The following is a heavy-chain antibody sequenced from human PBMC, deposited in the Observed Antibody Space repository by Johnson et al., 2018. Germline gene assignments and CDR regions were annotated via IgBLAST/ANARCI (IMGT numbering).Heavy chain of an antibody. V-gene: IGHV3-7*01. J-gene: IGHJ6*03. CDR2: IKQDGSEK. D-gene: IGHD3-10*01. CDR3: ARDHKVRGGNPRRWYYYMDV. Sequence: VQLLESGGGLVQPGGSLRLSCAASGFTFSSYWMSWVRQAPGKGLEWVANIKQDGSEKYYVDSVKGRFTIPRDNAKNSLYLQMNSLSAEDTAVYYCARDHKVRGGNPRRWYYYMDVWGKGTTVTVSS. CDR1: GFTFSSYW.